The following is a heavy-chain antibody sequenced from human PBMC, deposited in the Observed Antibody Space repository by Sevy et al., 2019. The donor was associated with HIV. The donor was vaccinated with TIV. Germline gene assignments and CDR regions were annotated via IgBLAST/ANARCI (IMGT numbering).Heavy chain of an antibody. CDR1: GFTFGDYC. CDR3: TRWKAAQSIFDY. D-gene: IGHD6-13*01. V-gene: IGHV3-49*04. CDR2: LKSKVYGGTV. Sequence: GGSLRLSCTASGFTFGDYCMSWVRQAPGKGLEWVAFLKSKVYGGTVDHAASVKGRFIISRDDSKSIAYLQMNDLKTEDTGVYCCTRWKAAQSIFDYWGQGALVTVSS. J-gene: IGHJ4*02.